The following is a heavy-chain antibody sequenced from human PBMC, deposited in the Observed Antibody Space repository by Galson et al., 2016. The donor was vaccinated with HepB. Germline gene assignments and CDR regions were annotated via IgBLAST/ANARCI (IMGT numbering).Heavy chain of an antibody. Sequence: SLRLSCAASGFTFSLYDMHWVRQPAGKGPEWVALVGTSGDTFYSASAKGRFTISRENAKNSFHLQMDSLRPADTAVYYCVRDRCTGGRCHGMDVRGRGTTVTVSS. CDR3: VRDRCTGGRCHGMDV. V-gene: IGHV3-13*01. D-gene: IGHD2-8*02. J-gene: IGHJ6*02. CDR2: VGTSGDT. CDR1: GFTFSLYD.